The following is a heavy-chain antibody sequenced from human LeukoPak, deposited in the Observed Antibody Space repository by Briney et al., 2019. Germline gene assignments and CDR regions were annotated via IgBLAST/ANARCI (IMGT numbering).Heavy chain of an antibody. Sequence: PSQTLSLTCTVSGGSISSVRYYWSWLREPAEKGLEWIGRIYTSGSTHYNPSLKRRVTISVDTSKNQFSLKLSSVTAADTAVYYCARGYLPSESRLGYFDYWGQGTLVTVSS. D-gene: IGHD1-26*01. CDR1: GGSISSVRYY. V-gene: IGHV4-61*02. CDR3: ARGYLPSESRLGYFDY. CDR2: IYTSGST. J-gene: IGHJ4*02.